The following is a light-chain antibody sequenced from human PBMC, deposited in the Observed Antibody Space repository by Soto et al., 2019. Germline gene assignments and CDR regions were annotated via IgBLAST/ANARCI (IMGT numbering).Light chain of an antibody. V-gene: IGKV3-15*01. CDR1: QIVSSR. J-gene: IGKJ1*01. CDR2: DTS. CDR3: QEYIHCPPWM. Sequence: DIVVTQSPATLSASPGERVTLSCRASQIVSSRLAWYQQRPGQVPRLLIYDTSTRAPGISARFSGSGSGTEFSLTIISLQSEDFAVYYCQEYIHCPPWMFGPGTTVDIK.